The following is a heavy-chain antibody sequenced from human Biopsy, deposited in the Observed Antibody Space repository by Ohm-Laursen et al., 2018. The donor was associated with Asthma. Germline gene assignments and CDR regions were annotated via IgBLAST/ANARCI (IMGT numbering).Heavy chain of an antibody. J-gene: IGHJ4*02. V-gene: IGHV3-33*08. CDR1: GFSFSNFA. Sequence: SLRLSCAASGFSFSNFAIHWARQAPGKGLEWVADIWFDGSNKHYADSVKGRFTISRDNSKNTLYLQMNSLRAEDTALYYCGRERSYMVDYWGQGTLVIVSS. CDR3: GRERSYMVDY. CDR2: IWFDGSNK. D-gene: IGHD3-10*01.